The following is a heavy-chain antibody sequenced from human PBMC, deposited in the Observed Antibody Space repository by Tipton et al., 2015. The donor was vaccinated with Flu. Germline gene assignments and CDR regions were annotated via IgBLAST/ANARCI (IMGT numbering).Heavy chain of an antibody. D-gene: IGHD1-26*01. Sequence: GLVKPSETLSLTCIVSGDSINSYFWSWIRQPPGKGLEWIGYVYHSGSTKYNPSLESRVTMSVDTSKNQFSLNLSSVTAADTAVYYCARLPLGPKNPPFFDYWGQGTLVTVSS. J-gene: IGHJ4*02. V-gene: IGHV4-59*01. CDR3: ARLPLGPKNPPFFDY. CDR1: GDSINSYF. CDR2: VYHSGST.